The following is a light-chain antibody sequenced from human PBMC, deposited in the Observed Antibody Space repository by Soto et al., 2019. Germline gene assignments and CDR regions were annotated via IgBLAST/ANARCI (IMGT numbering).Light chain of an antibody. CDR2: RTS. CDR3: QQYGSSPLT. Sequence: EIELTQSPGTLSLSPGERATLSWRARRSVSRNYLGWYQQKPGQAPKVLIYRTSSRPTGIPDRFSGSRSGTDFTLTISRLEPEDIAVYYCQQYGSSPLTFGGGTKVDIK. J-gene: IGKJ4*01. CDR1: RSVSRNY. V-gene: IGKV3-20*01.